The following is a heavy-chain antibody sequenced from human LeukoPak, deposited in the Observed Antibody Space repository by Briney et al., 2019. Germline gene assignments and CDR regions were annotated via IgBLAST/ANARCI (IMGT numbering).Heavy chain of an antibody. J-gene: IGHJ5*02. D-gene: IGHD1/OR15-1a*01. CDR3: ARGPRNKGFAP. CDR1: GFTFSGYW. CDR2: IKGDGSDT. V-gene: IGHV3-74*01. Sequence: GGSLRLSCAASGFTFSGYWMHWARQAPGKGLVWVACIKGDGSDTGYADSVQGRFTISRDNAKNMLYLQMNRLRVEDTAMYCCARGPRNKGFAPWGQGTLVTVSA.